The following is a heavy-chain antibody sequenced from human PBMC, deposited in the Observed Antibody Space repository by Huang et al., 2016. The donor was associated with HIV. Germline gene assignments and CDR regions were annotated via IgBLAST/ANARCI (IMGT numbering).Heavy chain of an antibody. D-gene: IGHD6-19*01. CDR1: GDSVSSHY. Sequence: QVRLQESGPGLVKPSETLSLSCTVSGDSVSSHYWGWIRHPPGKGLEWIGPVYDSGTTKYNPRLNGRITISGDTSKNGFSLSITSVSAADTAMYFCVRDQGRLAVGGIDNWFDPWGQGALVTVSS. V-gene: IGHV4-59*02. CDR3: VRDQGRLAVGGIDNWFDP. CDR2: VYDSGTT. J-gene: IGHJ5*02.